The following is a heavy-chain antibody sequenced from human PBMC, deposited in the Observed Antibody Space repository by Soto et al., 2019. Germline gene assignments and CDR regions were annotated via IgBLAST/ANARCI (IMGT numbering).Heavy chain of an antibody. D-gene: IGHD3-10*01. Sequence: TLSLTCSVSGADINTYSWTWIRQPAGKGLEWIGRIYTSASINYNPSLRGRVTLSVDTSTNQVSLKLASVTAADTGTYYCARAFYGMDVWGQGTTVTVSS. J-gene: IGHJ6*02. CDR2: IYTSASI. V-gene: IGHV4-4*07. CDR3: ARAFYGMDV. CDR1: GADINTYS.